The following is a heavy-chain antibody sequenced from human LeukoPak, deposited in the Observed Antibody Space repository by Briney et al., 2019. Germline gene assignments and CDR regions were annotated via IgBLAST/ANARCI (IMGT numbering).Heavy chain of an antibody. CDR1: GYTFTSYA. D-gene: IGHD6-19*01. CDR2: ISADNGNT. Sequence: ASVKVSCKASGYTFTSYAISWVRQAPGQGLEWMWWISADNGNTDYAQRFQGRVTMTTDTSTSTAYMELRSLRSDDTAVYYCARDLNSSGWFGRYYYYYYMDVWGKGTTVTISS. J-gene: IGHJ6*03. CDR3: ARDLNSSGWFGRYYYYYYMDV. V-gene: IGHV1-18*01.